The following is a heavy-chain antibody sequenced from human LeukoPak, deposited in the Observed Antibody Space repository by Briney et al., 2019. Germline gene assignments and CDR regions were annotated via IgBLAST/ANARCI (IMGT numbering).Heavy chain of an antibody. CDR2: VSWNGSRT. J-gene: IGHJ4*02. CDR1: GFTFSNSD. Sequence: PGGSLRLSCAASGFTFSNSDMNWVHQAPGKRLEWVSGVSWNGSRTHYADSVKGRFIISRDNSRNTLYLQTNSLRAEDTAVYYCAKDLWSLTGRYFDYWGQGTLVTVSS. CDR3: AKDLWSLTGRYFDY. V-gene: IGHV3-35*01. D-gene: IGHD3-9*01.